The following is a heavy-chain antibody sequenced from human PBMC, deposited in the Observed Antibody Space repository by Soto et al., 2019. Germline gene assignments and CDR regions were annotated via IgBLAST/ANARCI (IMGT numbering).Heavy chain of an antibody. V-gene: IGHV1-18*01. CDR2: ISAYNGNT. J-gene: IGHJ5*02. D-gene: IGHD2-15*01. CDR1: GYTFTSYC. Sequence: ASVTVSCKASGYTFTSYCISWVRQAPRQGLEWMGWISAYNGNTNYAQKPQGRVTMTTDTSTSTAYMEPRSLSSDDTAVYFCARVRLCGGSVTFDPWGQGTLVTASS. CDR3: ARVRLCGGSVTFDP.